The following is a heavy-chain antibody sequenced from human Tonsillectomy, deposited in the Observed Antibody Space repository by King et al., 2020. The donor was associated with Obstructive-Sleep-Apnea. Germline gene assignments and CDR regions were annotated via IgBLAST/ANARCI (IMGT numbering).Heavy chain of an antibody. CDR3: ARRGRTNYRGMDV. Sequence: QLVQSGAEVKKPGESLKISCKGSGYSFTSYWIGWVRQMPGKGLEWMGIIYPGDSDTRYSPSFQGQVTISADKAISTAYLQWSRLKGSDTGMYYCARRGRTNYRGMDVWGQGTTVTVSS. V-gene: IGHV5-51*01. D-gene: IGHD5-24*01. J-gene: IGHJ6*02. CDR2: IYPGDSDT. CDR1: GYSFTSYW.